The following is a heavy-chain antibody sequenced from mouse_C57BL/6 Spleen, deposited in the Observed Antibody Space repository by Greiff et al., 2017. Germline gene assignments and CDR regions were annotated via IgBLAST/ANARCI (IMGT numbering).Heavy chain of an antibody. Sequence: EVQRVESEGGLVQPGSSMKLSCTASGFTFSDYYMAWVRQVPEKGLEWVANINYDGSSTYYLDSLKSRFIISRDNAKNILYLQMSSLKSEDTATYYCARDHYGGAMDYWGQGTSVTVSS. CDR1: GFTFSDYY. CDR3: ARDHYGGAMDY. V-gene: IGHV5-16*01. D-gene: IGHD1-1*01. J-gene: IGHJ4*01. CDR2: INYDGSST.